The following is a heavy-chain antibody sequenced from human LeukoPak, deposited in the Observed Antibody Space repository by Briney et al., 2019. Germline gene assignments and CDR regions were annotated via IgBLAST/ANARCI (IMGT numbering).Heavy chain of an antibody. Sequence: GGSLRLSCAASGFTFSSYSMSWVRQAPGKGLEWVSSISSSSSYIYYADSVKGRFTISRDNAKNSLYLQMNSLRAEDTAVYYCARESTDSSGYYSAAVDYWGQGTLVTVSS. CDR1: GFTFSSYS. CDR2: ISSSSSYI. CDR3: ARESTDSSGYYSAAVDY. V-gene: IGHV3-21*01. J-gene: IGHJ4*02. D-gene: IGHD3-22*01.